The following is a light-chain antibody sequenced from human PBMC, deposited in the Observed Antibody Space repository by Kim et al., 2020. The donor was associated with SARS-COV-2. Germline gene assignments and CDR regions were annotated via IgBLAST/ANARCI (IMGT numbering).Light chain of an antibody. Sequence: SYELTQPPSVSVAPGKTASITCGGNNIGSKSVHWYQQKPGQAPVTVIYYDSDRPSGIPERFSGSKSGNTATLTISRVEAGDEADYYCQVWDSSNDQHVVFGRGTQLTVL. CDR2: YDS. CDR1: NIGSKS. CDR3: QVWDSSNDQHVV. J-gene: IGLJ2*01. V-gene: IGLV3-21*04.